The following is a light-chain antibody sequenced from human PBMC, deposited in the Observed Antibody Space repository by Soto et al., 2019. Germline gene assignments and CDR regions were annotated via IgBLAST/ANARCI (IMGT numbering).Light chain of an antibody. CDR3: QQYNNWPPWT. V-gene: IGKV3-15*01. J-gene: IGKJ1*01. Sequence: EIVMTQSPATLSVSPGERATLSCRASQSVSSNLAWYQQKPGQAPRLLIYGASTRATGIPARFTGSGSVTEITPTISSLQSENFAVYYWQQYNNWPPWTFGQGTKVEIK. CDR2: GAS. CDR1: QSVSSN.